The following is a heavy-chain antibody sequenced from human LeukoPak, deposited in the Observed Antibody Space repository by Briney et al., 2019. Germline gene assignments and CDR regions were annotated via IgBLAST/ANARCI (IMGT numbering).Heavy chain of an antibody. V-gene: IGHV1-3*01. CDR3: ARPHNSGWEFDP. Sequence: GASVKVSCKASGYTFTSHAMHWVRQAPGQRLEWMGWINAGNGNTKYSQKFQGRVTITRDTSASTAYMELSSLRSEDTAVYYCARPHNSGWEFDPWGQGALVTVSS. CDR1: GYTFTSHA. D-gene: IGHD5-12*01. J-gene: IGHJ5*02. CDR2: INAGNGNT.